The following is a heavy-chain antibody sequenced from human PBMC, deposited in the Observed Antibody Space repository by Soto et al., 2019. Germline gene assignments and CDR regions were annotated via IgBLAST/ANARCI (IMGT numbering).Heavy chain of an antibody. D-gene: IGHD3-10*01. CDR1: GYTFTSYA. J-gene: IGHJ3*02. V-gene: IGHV1-3*01. Sequence: QVQLVQSGAEVKKPGASVKVSCKASGYTFTSYAMHWVRQAPGQRLEWMGWINAGNGNTKYSQKFQGRVTITRDTSASTAYMELSSLRSEDTAVYYCARDSGALLLWFGELLPEGVGDAFDIWGQGTMVTVSS. CDR2: INAGNGNT. CDR3: ARDSGALLLWFGELLPEGVGDAFDI.